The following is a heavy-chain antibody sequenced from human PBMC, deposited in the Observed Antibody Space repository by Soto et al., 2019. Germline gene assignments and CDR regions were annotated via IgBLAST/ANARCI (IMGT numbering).Heavy chain of an antibody. CDR3: ARHPIRFYDILTGKIVYPEFNWVDP. V-gene: IGHV4-59*08. CDR2: MYYSGST. CDR1: GGSISSYY. J-gene: IGHJ5*02. Sequence: PSETLSLTCTVSGGSISSYYWSWIRQPPGKGLEWIGYMYYSGSTNYNPSLKSRVTISVDPSKNQFSLKLSSVTAADTAVYYCARHPIRFYDILTGKIVYPEFNWVDPWGQGTLVTVSS. D-gene: IGHD3-9*01.